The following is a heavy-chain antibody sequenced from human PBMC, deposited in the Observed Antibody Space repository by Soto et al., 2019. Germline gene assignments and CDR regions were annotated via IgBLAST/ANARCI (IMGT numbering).Heavy chain of an antibody. CDR2: ISYDETAT. V-gene: IGHV3-30*18. Sequence: QVQLVESGGGVVQPGTSLRLSCAASGFTFSGYGVHWVRQAPGKGLEWVATISYDETATYYSDSVKGRFTISRDNSKNTLFLQMNSLRAEDTAMYYCAKGSAWLVTWDFDYWGQGTLVTVSS. CDR1: GFTFSGYG. J-gene: IGHJ4*02. CDR3: AKGSAWLVTWDFDY. D-gene: IGHD6-19*01.